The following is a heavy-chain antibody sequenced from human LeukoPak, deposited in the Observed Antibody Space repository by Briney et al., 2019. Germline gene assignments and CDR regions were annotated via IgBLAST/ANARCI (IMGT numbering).Heavy chain of an antibody. Sequence: PGGSLRLSCAASGFTFDDYAMHWVRQAPGKGLEWVSGISWNSGSIGYADSVKGRFTISRDNSKNTLYLQMNSLRAEDTAVYYCARRSGPYSSSWYEYWGQGTLVTVPS. J-gene: IGHJ4*02. CDR3: ARRSGPYSSSWYEY. CDR1: GFTFDDYA. V-gene: IGHV3-9*01. D-gene: IGHD6-13*01. CDR2: ISWNSGSI.